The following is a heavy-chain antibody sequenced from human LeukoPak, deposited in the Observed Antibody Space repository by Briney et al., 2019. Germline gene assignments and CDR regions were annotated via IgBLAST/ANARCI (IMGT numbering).Heavy chain of an antibody. CDR1: GFTFSCYA. J-gene: IGHJ4*02. Sequence: GGSLRLSCAASGFTFSCYAMSWVRQAPGKGLEWVSAISGSGGSTYYADSVKGRFTISRDNSKTTLYLQMNSLRAEDTAVYFCAKGHRGLRPPDYWGQGTLVTVSS. D-gene: IGHD5-18*01. V-gene: IGHV3-23*01. CDR2: ISGSGGST. CDR3: AKGHRGLRPPDY.